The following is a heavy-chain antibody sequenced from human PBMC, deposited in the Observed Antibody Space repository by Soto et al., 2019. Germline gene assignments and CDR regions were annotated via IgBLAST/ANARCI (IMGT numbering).Heavy chain of an antibody. J-gene: IGHJ5*02. CDR2: IIPILGIA. Sequence: QVQLVQSGAEVKKPGSSVKVSCKASGGTFSSYTISWVRQAPGQGLEWMGRIIPILGIANYAQKFQGRVTITADKSTSTAYMELSSLRSEDTAVYYCAGTMVRVVIITWGPWFDPWGQGTLVTVSS. V-gene: IGHV1-69*02. D-gene: IGHD3-10*01. CDR3: AGTMVRVVIITWGPWFDP. CDR1: GGTFSSYT.